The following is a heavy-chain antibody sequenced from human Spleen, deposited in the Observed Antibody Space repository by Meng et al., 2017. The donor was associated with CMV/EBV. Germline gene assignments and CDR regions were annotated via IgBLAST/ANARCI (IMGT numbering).Heavy chain of an antibody. Sequence: CKASGDTFSNYAITWVRQAPGQGLEWMGRIVPILGIVNYAQKFQGRVTMTADKATSTVYMELSSLRSEDTAVFYCARVGGYSGNWLDPWGQGTLVTVSS. CDR1: GDTFSNYA. J-gene: IGHJ5*02. CDR2: IVPILGIV. V-gene: IGHV1-69*04. D-gene: IGHD3-10*01. CDR3: ARVGGYSGNWLDP.